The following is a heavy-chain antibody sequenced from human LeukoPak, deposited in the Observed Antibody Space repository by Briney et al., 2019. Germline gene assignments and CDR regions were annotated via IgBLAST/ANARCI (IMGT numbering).Heavy chain of an antibody. Sequence: GGSLRLSCAASGFTFSSYEMNWVRQAPGKGLEWVSYISSSGSTIYYADSVKGRFTISRDNAKNSLYLQMNSLRAEDTAVYYCARAGGCTNGVCYKTGMDVCGQRSALSVSS. J-gene: IGHJ6*02. D-gene: IGHD2-8*01. CDR3: ARAGGCTNGVCYKTGMDV. CDR2: ISSSGSTI. CDR1: GFTFSSYE. V-gene: IGHV3-48*03.